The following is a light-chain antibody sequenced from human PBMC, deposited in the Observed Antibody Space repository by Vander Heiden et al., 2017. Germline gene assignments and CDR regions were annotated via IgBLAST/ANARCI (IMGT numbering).Light chain of an antibody. CDR3: AAWDDSLNGLWV. CDR2: TNN. Sequence: QSVLTQPPSASGTPAQTVTISCSGSSFNIGSNSVNWYQQLPGTAPKLLIYTNNQRPSGVPDRFSGSKSGTSASLAISGLQSEDEADYYCAAWDDSLNGLWVFGGGTKLTVL. V-gene: IGLV1-44*01. J-gene: IGLJ3*02. CDR1: SFNIGSNS.